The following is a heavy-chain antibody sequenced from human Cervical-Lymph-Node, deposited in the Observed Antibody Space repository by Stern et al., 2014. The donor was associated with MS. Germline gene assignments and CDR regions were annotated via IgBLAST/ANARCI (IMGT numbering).Heavy chain of an antibody. CDR1: GFTFGDYA. V-gene: IGHV3-49*03. CDR3: TRGRGTNSYH. J-gene: IGHJ4*02. D-gene: IGHD2-2*01. Sequence: VQLVESGGGLVQPGRSLRLSCTASGFTFGDYAMSWFLQAPGKGLEWVGFIRTKRYDETTQYGASVKGRFTISRDDSRSIAYLQMSSLKSEDTAVYYCTRGRGTNSYHWGQGVLVTVSS. CDR2: IRTKRYDETT.